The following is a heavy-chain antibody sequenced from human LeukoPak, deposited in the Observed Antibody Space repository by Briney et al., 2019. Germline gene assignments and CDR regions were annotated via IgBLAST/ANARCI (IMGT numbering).Heavy chain of an antibody. CDR2: INSSSSYI. CDR1: GFTFSCYS. J-gene: IGHJ2*01. D-gene: IGHD6-13*01. CDR3: AREGYTLYWYFYL. Sequence: GGSLRLSCAAYGFTFSCYSMNWVPQAPGKGLEWVSSINSSSSYIYYADSVKGRFTISRDNAKNSLYLQMNRLRAEDTAVYYCAREGYTLYWYFYLWGRGTLVTVSS. V-gene: IGHV3-21*01.